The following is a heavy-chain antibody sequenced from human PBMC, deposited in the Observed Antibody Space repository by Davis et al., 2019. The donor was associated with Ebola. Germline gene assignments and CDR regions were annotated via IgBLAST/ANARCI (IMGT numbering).Heavy chain of an antibody. D-gene: IGHD3-22*01. CDR1: GFAFTNFV. Sequence: ASVTVSCKASGFAFTNFVIHWVRQAPGQSLEWMGWINGGNGNIKYSQKFQGRVTMTRDTSASTAYMELSSLKSEDTAVYSCARQSRALIVRAFDMWGPGTMVSVSS. CDR2: INGGNGNI. J-gene: IGHJ3*02. V-gene: IGHV1-3*01. CDR3: ARQSRALIVRAFDM.